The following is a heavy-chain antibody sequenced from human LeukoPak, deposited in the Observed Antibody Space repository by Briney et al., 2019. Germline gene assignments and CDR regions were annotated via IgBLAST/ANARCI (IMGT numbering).Heavy chain of an antibody. V-gene: IGHV4-39*07. J-gene: IGHJ6*03. CDR1: GGSISSSSYY. CDR2: IYYSGST. D-gene: IGHD1-20*01. CDR3: ARVNWSDGPYYYYYMDV. Sequence: SETLSLTCTVSGGSISSSSYYWGWIRQPPGKGLEWIGSIYYSGSTYYNPSLKSRVTISVDTSKNQFSLKLSSVTAADTAVYYCARVNWSDGPYYYYYMDVWGKGTTVTVSS.